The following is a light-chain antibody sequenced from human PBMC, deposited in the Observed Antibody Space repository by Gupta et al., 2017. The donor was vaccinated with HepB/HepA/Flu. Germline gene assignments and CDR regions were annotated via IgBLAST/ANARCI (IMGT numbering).Light chain of an antibody. CDR2: EAS. Sequence: ESVLTQAPATLSLSPGEGATLSCRASQSISSYLAWYQQKPGQAPRLLIYEASNRATGSTAGFSGSGSGTDFTLTNSSLEHEDFAVYYCQQRSNWPPWTFGQGTKVEIK. CDR3: QQRSNWPPWT. V-gene: IGKV3-11*01. CDR1: QSISSY. J-gene: IGKJ1*01.